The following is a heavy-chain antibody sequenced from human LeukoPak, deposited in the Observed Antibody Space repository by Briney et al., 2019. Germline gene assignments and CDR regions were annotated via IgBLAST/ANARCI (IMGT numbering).Heavy chain of an antibody. CDR3: VGDSSSWTSWFDP. J-gene: IGHJ5*02. V-gene: IGHV4-39*07. CDR2: IYYSGST. D-gene: IGHD6-13*01. CDR1: GGSISSSSYY. Sequence: SETLSLTCTVSGGSISSSSYYWGWIRQPPGKGLEWIGSIYYSGSTYYNPSLKSRVTISVDTSKNQFSLRLSSVTAADTAVYYCVGDSSSWTSWFDPWGQGTLVTVSS.